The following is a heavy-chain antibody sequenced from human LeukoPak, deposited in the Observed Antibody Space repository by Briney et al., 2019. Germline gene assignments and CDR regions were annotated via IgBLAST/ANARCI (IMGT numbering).Heavy chain of an antibody. D-gene: IGHD3-22*01. V-gene: IGHV4-31*03. J-gene: IGHJ3*02. Sequence: PSETLSLTCTVSGGSISSGGYYWSWLRQHPGKGLEWIAYIYYSGSTYYNPSLKSRVTISVDTSKNQFSLKLSSVTAADTAVYYCARADYYDSSGQPMAAFDIWGQGTMVTVSS. CDR2: IYYSGST. CDR1: GGSISSGGYY. CDR3: ARADYYDSSGQPMAAFDI.